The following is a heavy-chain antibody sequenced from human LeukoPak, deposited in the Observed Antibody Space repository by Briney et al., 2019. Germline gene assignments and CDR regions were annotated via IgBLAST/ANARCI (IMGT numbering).Heavy chain of an antibody. CDR2: INPNSGGT. Sequence: ASVKVSCKAFGYTFTGYYMHWVRQAPGQGFEWMGWINPNSGGTNYAQKFQGRVTMTRDTSISTAYMELSRLRSDDTAVYYCARDNRVGATSSYFDYWGQGTLVTVSS. D-gene: IGHD1-26*01. V-gene: IGHV1-2*02. J-gene: IGHJ4*02. CDR3: ARDNRVGATSSYFDY. CDR1: GYTFTGYY.